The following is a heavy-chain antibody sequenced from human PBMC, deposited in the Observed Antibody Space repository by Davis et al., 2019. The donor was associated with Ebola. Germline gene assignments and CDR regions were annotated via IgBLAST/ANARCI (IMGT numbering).Heavy chain of an antibody. CDR2: INPSGGST. D-gene: IGHD6-13*01. CDR1: GYTFTSYG. CDR3: ARDLRHRYSSREEYFDY. Sequence: ASVKVSCKASGYTFTSYGISWVRQAPGQGLEWMGIINPSGGSTSYAQKFQGRVTMTRDPSTSTVYMELSSLRSEDTAVYYCARDLRHRYSSREEYFDYWGQGTLVTVSS. V-gene: IGHV1-46*01. J-gene: IGHJ4*02.